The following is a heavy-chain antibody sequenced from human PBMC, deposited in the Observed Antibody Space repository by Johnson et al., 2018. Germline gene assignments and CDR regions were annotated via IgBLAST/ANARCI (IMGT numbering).Heavy chain of an antibody. V-gene: IGHV3-30*18. D-gene: IGHD3-22*01. CDR1: GFTFSSYG. J-gene: IGHJ3*02. Sequence: QVQLVQSGGGVVQPGRSLRLSCAASGFTFSSYGMHWVRQAPGKGLEWVAVISYDGSNKYYADSVKGRFTISRDNSKNTLHLQMNSLRAEDTAMYYCAKHYYYDTSAYDAFDIWGQGTMVTVSS. CDR2: ISYDGSNK. CDR3: AKHYYYDTSAYDAFDI.